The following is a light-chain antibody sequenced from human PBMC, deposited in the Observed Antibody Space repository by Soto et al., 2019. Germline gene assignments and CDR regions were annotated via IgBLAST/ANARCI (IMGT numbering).Light chain of an antibody. CDR1: SGDVGGYVY. CDR3: SSYTSASTLYV. V-gene: IGLV2-14*01. Sequence: QSALTQPASVSGSPGRSITISCTGTSGDVGGYVYVSWYQQHPGKAPKLMIYEVSNRPSGVSNRFSGSKSGNTASLTISGLQAEDEADYYCSSYTSASTLYVFGTGTKLTVL. J-gene: IGLJ1*01. CDR2: EVS.